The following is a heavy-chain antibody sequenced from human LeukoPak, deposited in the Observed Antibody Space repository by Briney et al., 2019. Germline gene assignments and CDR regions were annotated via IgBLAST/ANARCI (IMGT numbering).Heavy chain of an antibody. CDR2: ISAYNGNT. Sequence: ASVKVSCKASGYTFTSYGISWVRQAPGQGLEWMVWISAYNGNTNYAQKPQGRVTMTTDTSTSTAYMELRSLRSDDTAVYYCARDRGDGSQPDFDYWGQGTLVTVSS. CDR1: GYTFTSYG. V-gene: IGHV1-18*01. D-gene: IGHD5-24*01. CDR3: ARDRGDGSQPDFDY. J-gene: IGHJ4*02.